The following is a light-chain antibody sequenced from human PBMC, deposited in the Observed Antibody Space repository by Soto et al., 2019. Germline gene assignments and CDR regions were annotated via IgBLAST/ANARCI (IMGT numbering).Light chain of an antibody. CDR1: SSDVGSYNY. J-gene: IGLJ1*01. V-gene: IGLV2-14*03. Sequence: QSVLTQPASVSGSPGQSITISCTGTSSDVGSYNYVSWYQQQPGKAPKLMIFGVSNRPSGVSHRFSGSKSGNMASLSISGLQAEDEADYYCSSYTTSSTYVLGTGTRSPS. CDR3: SSYTTSSTYV. CDR2: GVS.